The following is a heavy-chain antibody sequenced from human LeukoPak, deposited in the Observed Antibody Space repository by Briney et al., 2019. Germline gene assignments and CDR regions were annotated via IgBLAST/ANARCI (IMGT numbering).Heavy chain of an antibody. CDR2: INHSGSS. Sequence: SETLSLTCAVYGGSFSGYYWSWIRQPPGKGLEWIGEINHSGSSNYNPSLKSRVTISVDTSKNQFSLKLSSVTAADTAVYYRARAYSNYVYYYMDVWGKGTTVTVSS. V-gene: IGHV4-34*01. CDR3: ARAYSNYVYYYMDV. J-gene: IGHJ6*03. CDR1: GGSFSGYY. D-gene: IGHD4-11*01.